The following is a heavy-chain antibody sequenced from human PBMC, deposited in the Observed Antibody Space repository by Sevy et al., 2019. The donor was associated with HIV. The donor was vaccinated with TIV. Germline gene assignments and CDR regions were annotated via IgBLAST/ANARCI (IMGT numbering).Heavy chain of an antibody. V-gene: IGHV3-30-3*01. CDR1: GFTFSSYA. CDR2: ISYDGSNK. J-gene: IGHJ6*02. D-gene: IGHD6-13*01. Sequence: GGSLILSCAASGFTFSSYAMHWVRQAPGKGLEWVAVISYDGSNKYYADSVKGRFTISRDNSKNTLYLQMNSLRAEDTAVYYCARDYPYSSSWYGTYYYYGMDVWGQGTTVTVSS. CDR3: ARDYPYSSSWYGTYYYYGMDV.